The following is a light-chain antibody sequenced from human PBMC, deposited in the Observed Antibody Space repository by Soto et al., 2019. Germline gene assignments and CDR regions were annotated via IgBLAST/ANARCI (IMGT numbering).Light chain of an antibody. CDR1: HSIATL. Sequence: TQSPALLSASPGERVTLSCRASHSIATLVAWYQHKPGQAPRLLIYRTSNRATGIPDRSSGSGSGTDFSLIISGLQSEDFAIYYCQQYNNWPITFGQGTRLEI. CDR2: RTS. CDR3: QQYNNWPIT. J-gene: IGKJ5*01. V-gene: IGKV3-15*01.